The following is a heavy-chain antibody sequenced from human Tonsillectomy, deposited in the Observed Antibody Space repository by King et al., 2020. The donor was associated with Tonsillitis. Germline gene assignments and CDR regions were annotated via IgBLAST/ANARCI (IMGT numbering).Heavy chain of an antibody. CDR1: GFTVSSNY. V-gene: IGHV3-53*01. J-gene: IGHJ3*02. D-gene: IGHD4-17*01. CDR3: ARVEDYGDYGYAFDI. Sequence: VQLVESGGGLIQPGGSLRLSCAASGFTVSSNYMSWVRQAPGKGLEWVSVIYSGGSTYYAFSLKGRFTISRDNSKNTLYLQMNSLIAEDTAVYYCARVEDYGDYGYAFDIWGQGTMVTVSS. CDR2: IYSGGST.